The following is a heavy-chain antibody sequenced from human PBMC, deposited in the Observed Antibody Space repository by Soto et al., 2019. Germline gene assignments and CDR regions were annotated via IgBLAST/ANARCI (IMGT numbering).Heavy chain of an antibody. J-gene: IGHJ3*01. CDR1: GFRFSSYA. V-gene: IGHV3-33*01. Sequence: QVQLVESGGGVVQPGRSLRLSCAASGFRFSSYAMHWVRQAPGKGLEWVAIIWYDGSNKYYAESVKGRFTISRDNSKNTVYLQMNSLRSDDRAVDYCARDSGTPGDGGLSGAFAFWGQGTMVTVAS. CDR2: IWYDGSNK. CDR3: ARDSGTPGDGGLSGAFAF. D-gene: IGHD6-13*01.